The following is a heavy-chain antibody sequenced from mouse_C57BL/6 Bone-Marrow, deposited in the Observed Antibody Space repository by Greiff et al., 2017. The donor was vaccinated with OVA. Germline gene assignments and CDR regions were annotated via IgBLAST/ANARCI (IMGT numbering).Heavy chain of an antibody. CDR3: ARRDYDYDEAWFAY. CDR2: ISNLAYSI. J-gene: IGHJ3*01. D-gene: IGHD2-4*01. Sequence: EVMLVESGGGLVQPGGSLKLSCAASGFTFSDYGMAWVRQAPRKGPEWVAFISNLAYSIYYADTVTGRFTISRENAKNTLYLEMSSLRSEDTAMYYCARRDYDYDEAWFAYWGQGTLVTVSA. CDR1: GFTFSDYG. V-gene: IGHV5-15*01.